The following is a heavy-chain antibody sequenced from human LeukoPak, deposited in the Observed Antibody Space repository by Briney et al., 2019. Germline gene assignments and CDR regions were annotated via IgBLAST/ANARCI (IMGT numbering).Heavy chain of an antibody. D-gene: IGHD6-13*01. V-gene: IGHV4-59*01. CDR1: GGSISSYY. J-gene: IGHJ4*02. CDR2: IYYSGST. CDR3: ARESQDRSSSYDY. Sequence: MSSETLSLTCTVSGGSISSYYWSWIRQRPGKGLEWIGYIYYSGSTNYNPSLKSRVTISVDTSKNQFSLKLSSVTAADTAVYYCARESQDRSSSYDYWGQGTLVTVSS.